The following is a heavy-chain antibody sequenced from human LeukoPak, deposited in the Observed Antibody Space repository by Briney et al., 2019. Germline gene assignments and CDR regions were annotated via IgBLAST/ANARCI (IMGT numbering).Heavy chain of an antibody. J-gene: IGHJ5*02. CDR3: SRDRSSGYNWFDP. CDR2: INPNSGDT. CDR1: AYTFTGYY. D-gene: IGHD3-22*01. Sequence: ASVKVSCKASAYTFTGYYMHWVRQAPGQGLEWMGWINPNSGDTNYAHKFQGRVTMTRDTSISTAYLELSRLTSDDTAMYFCSRDRSSGYNWFDPWGEGTRVSVSS. V-gene: IGHV1-2*02.